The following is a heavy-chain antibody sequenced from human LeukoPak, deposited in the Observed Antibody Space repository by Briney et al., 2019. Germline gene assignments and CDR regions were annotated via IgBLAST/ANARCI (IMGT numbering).Heavy chain of an antibody. J-gene: IGHJ6*04. CDR3: SRALEV. CDR1: GFIFRNYW. CDR2: INQDGNEK. D-gene: IGHD5-24*01. Sequence: QAGGSLRLSCEVSGFIFRNYWMHWVRQAPGRGLEWVANINQDGNEKYFVDSVKGRFTIARDNAKNSLYLQMNSLRAEDTAVYYCSRALEVWGKGTTVTVSS. V-gene: IGHV3-7*01.